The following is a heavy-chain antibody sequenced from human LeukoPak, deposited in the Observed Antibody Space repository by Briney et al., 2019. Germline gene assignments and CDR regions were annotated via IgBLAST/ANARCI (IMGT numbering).Heavy chain of an antibody. CDR2: INAGNGNT. CDR1: GYTFTTYS. D-gene: IGHD3-3*01. CDR3: ARESSPRYYDFWSGYSFDY. Sequence: ASVKVSCKTSGYTFTTYSIHWVRPAPGQRLEWTGWINAGNGNTKYSQKFQGRVTITRDTSASTAYMELSSLRSDDTAVYYCARESSPRYYDFWSGYSFDYWGQGTLVTVSS. J-gene: IGHJ4*02. V-gene: IGHV1-3*01.